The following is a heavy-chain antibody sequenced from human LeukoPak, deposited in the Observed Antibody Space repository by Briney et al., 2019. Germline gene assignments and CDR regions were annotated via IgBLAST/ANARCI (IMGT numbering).Heavy chain of an antibody. Sequence: ASVKVSCKASGYTFTSYGISWVRQAPGQGLEWMGWISTYNGDTNHAQKLQGRVTMTTDTSTTTAYMELRSLTSDDTAVYYCASSIVYCSSTSCYFNWGQGTLVTVSS. CDR1: GYTFTSYG. V-gene: IGHV1-18*01. CDR2: ISTYNGDT. J-gene: IGHJ4*02. CDR3: ASSIVYCSSTSCYFN. D-gene: IGHD2-2*01.